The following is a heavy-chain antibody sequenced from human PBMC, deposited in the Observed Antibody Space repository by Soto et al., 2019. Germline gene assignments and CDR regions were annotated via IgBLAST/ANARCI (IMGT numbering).Heavy chain of an antibody. CDR3: ARDGLRYYGSGSYYIDY. J-gene: IGHJ4*02. Sequence: GGSLRLSCAASGFTFSSYAMHWVRQAPGKGLEWVAVISYDGSNKYYADSVKGRFTISRDNSKNTLYLQMNSLRAEDTAVYYCARDGLRYYGSGSYYIDYWGQGTLVTVSS. V-gene: IGHV3-30-3*01. CDR1: GFTFSSYA. CDR2: ISYDGSNK. D-gene: IGHD3-10*01.